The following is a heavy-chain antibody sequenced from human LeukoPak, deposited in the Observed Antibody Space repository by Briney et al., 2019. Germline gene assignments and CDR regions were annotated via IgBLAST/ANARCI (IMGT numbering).Heavy chain of an antibody. Sequence: PGGSLRLSCVASGFTLGDYWMSWVRQPPGKGLEWVANIKEDGSEEHYVDSLKGRFTISRDNTKNSLYLQMSSLRAEDMALYYCAKDIRWRSVGAAGGFDYWGQGTLVTVSS. CDR1: GFTLGDYW. CDR2: IKEDGSEE. V-gene: IGHV3-7*03. D-gene: IGHD1-26*01. J-gene: IGHJ4*02. CDR3: AKDIRWRSVGAAGGFDY.